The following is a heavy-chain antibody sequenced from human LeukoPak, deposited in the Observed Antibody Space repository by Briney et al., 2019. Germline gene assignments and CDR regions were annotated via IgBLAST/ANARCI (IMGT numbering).Heavy chain of an antibody. CDR2: INPNSGGT. V-gene: IGHV1-2*06. CDR1: GYTFTGYY. CDR3: ARDPDIAAAGDDY. Sequence: ASVKVSCKASGYTFTGYYMHWVRQAPGQGLEWMGRINPNSGGTNYAQKFQGRVTMTRDTSISTTYMELSRLRSDDTAVYYCARDPDIAAAGDDYWGQGTLVTVSS. D-gene: IGHD6-13*01. J-gene: IGHJ4*02.